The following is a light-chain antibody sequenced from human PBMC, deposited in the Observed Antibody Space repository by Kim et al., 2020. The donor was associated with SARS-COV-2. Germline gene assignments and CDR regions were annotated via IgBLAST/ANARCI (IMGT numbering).Light chain of an antibody. CDR3: SSYTSSSTWV. Sequence: QSALTQPASVSGSPGQSITISCTGTSSDVGGYNSVSWFQHHPGKAPKLLIYDDSKRPSGVSNHFSGSKSGNRASLTISGLQAEDEADYHCSSYTSSSTWVFGGGTKLTVL. V-gene: IGLV2-14*03. CDR1: SSDVGGYNS. J-gene: IGLJ3*02. CDR2: DDS.